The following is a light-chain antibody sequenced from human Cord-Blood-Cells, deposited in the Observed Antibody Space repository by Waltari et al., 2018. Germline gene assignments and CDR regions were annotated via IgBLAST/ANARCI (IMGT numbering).Light chain of an antibody. J-gene: IGLJ1*01. V-gene: IGLV3-19*01. CDR3: NSRDSSGNHYV. Sequence: SSELTQDPAVSVALGQPVRITCQGDTLRSSYASWYQQKPGQAPVLVIYGKNNRPSGIPDRFSGYSSGNTASLTITGAQAEDEADYYCNSRDSSGNHYVFGTGTKVTVL. CDR1: TLRSSY. CDR2: GKN.